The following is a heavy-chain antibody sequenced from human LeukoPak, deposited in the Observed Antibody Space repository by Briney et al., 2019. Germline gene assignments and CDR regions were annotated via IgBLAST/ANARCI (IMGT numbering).Heavy chain of an antibody. D-gene: IGHD6-13*01. CDR2: INTNTGNP. V-gene: IGHV7-4-1*02. CDR3: ARDQSSSWSNYYYMDV. Sequence: ASVKVSCKASGYTFTSYAMNWVRQAPGQGLEWMGWINTNTGNPTYAQGFTGRFVFSLDTSVSTTYLQIRSLKAEDTAVYYCARDQSSSWSNYYYMDVWGKGTTVTVSS. J-gene: IGHJ6*03. CDR1: GYTFTSYA.